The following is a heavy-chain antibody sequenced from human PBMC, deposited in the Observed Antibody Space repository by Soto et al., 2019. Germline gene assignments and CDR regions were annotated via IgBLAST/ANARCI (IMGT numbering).Heavy chain of an antibody. CDR3: TRDSNTADVGPRPIGYFDL. CDR2: ISATGGST. V-gene: IGHV3-23*01. J-gene: IGHJ2*01. D-gene: IGHD2-15*01. CDR1: GFGFSTYA. Sequence: EVQLLESGGGLVQPGGSLRLSCAASGFGFSTYAMAWVRQAPGKGLDWVSLISATGGSTYYADSVKGRFTISRDNSKNILHLQLNSLRAEDTALYYCTRDSNTADVGPRPIGYFDLWGRGTLVTVSA.